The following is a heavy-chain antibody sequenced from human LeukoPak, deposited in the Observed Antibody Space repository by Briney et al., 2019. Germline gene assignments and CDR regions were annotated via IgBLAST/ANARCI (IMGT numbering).Heavy chain of an antibody. CDR2: ISGSGGST. CDR3: AKRAIAVAGTYYFDY. V-gene: IGHV3-23*01. J-gene: IGHJ4*02. Sequence: GGSLRLSCAASGFTFSSPGMSWVRQAPGKGLEWVSAISGSGGSTYYADSVKGRFTISRDNSKNTLYLQMNSLRAEDTAVYYCAKRAIAVAGTYYFDYWGQGTLVTVSS. D-gene: IGHD6-19*01. CDR1: GFTFSSPG.